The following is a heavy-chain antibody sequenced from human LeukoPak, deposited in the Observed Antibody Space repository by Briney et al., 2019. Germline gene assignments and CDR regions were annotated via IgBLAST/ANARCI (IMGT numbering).Heavy chain of an antibody. CDR2: IYYSGST. V-gene: IGHV4-39*01. CDR3: ATHSSSWGEFDY. Sequence: PSETLSLTCIVPGGSISSSSYYWGWIRQPPRKGLEWLGSIYYSGSTYYNPSLKSRVPISVDTSKNQFSLKLSSVTAADTVVYYCATHSSSWGEFDYWGQGTLVTVSS. CDR1: GGSISSSSYY. J-gene: IGHJ4*02. D-gene: IGHD6-13*01.